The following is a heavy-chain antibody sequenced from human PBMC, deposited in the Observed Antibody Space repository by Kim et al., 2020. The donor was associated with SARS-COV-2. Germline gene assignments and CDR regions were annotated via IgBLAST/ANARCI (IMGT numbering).Heavy chain of an antibody. CDR1: GGTFSSYA. J-gene: IGHJ4*02. CDR2: IIPILGIA. CDR3: AVNLYDILTGYYLFDY. Sequence: SVKVSCKASGGTFSSYAISWVRQAPGQGLEWMGRIIPILGIANYAQKFQGRVTITADKSTSTAYMELSSLRSEDTAVYYCAVNLYDILTGYYLFDYWGQGTLVTVSS. D-gene: IGHD3-9*01. V-gene: IGHV1-69*04.